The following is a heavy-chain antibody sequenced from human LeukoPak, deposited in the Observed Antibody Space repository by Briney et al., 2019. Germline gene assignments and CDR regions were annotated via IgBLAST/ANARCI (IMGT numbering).Heavy chain of an antibody. CDR3: AIMHGYYDGSGYWVQ. CDR1: GFTFGSYA. Sequence: PGGSLRLSCAASGFTFGSYAMSWVRQAPGKGLEWVSFISPTGDRTSNADSAEGRFTISRDNPRNTLELHMNSLREEDTAVYYCAIMHGYYDGSGYWVQWGQGTLVTVSS. J-gene: IGHJ4*02. CDR2: ISPTGDRT. D-gene: IGHD3-22*01. V-gene: IGHV3-23*01.